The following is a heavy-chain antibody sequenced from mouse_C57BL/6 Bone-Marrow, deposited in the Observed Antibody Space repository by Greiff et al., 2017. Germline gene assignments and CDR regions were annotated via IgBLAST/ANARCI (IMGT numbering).Heavy chain of an antibody. CDR2: IDPSDSYT. J-gene: IGHJ3*01. Sequence: QVQLQQPGAELVMPGASVKLSCKASGYTFTSYWMHWVKQRPGQGLEWIGEIDPSDSYTNYNQKFKGKSTLTVDKSSSTAYMQLSSLTSEDSAVYYCAMDGYYGVTFAYWGQGTLVTVSA. CDR1: GYTFTSYW. V-gene: IGHV1-69*01. D-gene: IGHD2-3*01. CDR3: AMDGYYGVTFAY.